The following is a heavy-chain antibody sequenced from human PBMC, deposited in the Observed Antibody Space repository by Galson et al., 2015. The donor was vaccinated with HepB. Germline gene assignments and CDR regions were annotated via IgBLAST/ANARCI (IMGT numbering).Heavy chain of an antibody. J-gene: IGHJ6*02. Sequence: QSGAEVKKPGESLRTSCKGSGYSFTSYWISWVRQMPGKGLEWMGRIDPSDSYTNYSPSFQGHVTISADKSISTAYLQWSSLKASDTAMYYCARHRGTFGYYYGMDVWGQGTTVTVSS. CDR2: IDPSDSYT. V-gene: IGHV5-10-1*01. CDR1: GYSFTSYW. D-gene: IGHD3-10*01. CDR3: ARHRGTFGYYYGMDV.